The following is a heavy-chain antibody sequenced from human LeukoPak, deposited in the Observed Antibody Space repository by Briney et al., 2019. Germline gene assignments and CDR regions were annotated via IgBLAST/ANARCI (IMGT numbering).Heavy chain of an antibody. CDR3: ARDHSSGWYSDYFDY. CDR1: GXTFSSYG. V-gene: IGHV3-30*03. D-gene: IGHD6-19*01. Sequence: GGSLRLSCAASGXTFSSYGMHWVRQAPGKGLEWVAVISYDGSNKYYADSAKGRFTISRDNSKNTLYLQMNSLRAEDTAVYYCARDHSSGWYSDYFDYWGQGTLVTVSS. J-gene: IGHJ4*02. CDR2: ISYDGSNK.